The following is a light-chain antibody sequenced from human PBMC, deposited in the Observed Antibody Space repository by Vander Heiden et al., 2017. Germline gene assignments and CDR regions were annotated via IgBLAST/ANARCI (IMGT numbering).Light chain of an antibody. V-gene: IGKV3-11*02. CDR1: RSVSSY. CDR3: QQHSNWHPLT. J-gene: IGKJ4*01. CDR2: DAA. Sequence: IVLPHPPPTLPLPPGERAPSPSRASRSVSSYLPWYQQKPGQAPRLLMYDAANRVTSIPARLSGSGGGRDFTLTISSREPEDFAVYYCQQHSNWHPLTFGGGTKVEIK.